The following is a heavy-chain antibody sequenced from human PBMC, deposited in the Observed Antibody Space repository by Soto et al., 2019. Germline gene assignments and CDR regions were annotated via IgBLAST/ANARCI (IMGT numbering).Heavy chain of an antibody. CDR3: ARQRWFGELLYPGGYMDV. CDR1: GGSISSSSYY. D-gene: IGHD3-10*01. J-gene: IGHJ6*03. V-gene: IGHV4-39*01. CDR2: IYYSGST. Sequence: QLQLQESGPGLVKPSETLSLTCTVSGGSISSSSYYWGWIRQTPGKGLEWIGSIYYSGSTYYNPSLKSRVTISVDTSKNQFSLKLSSVTAADTAVYYCARQRWFGELLYPGGYMDVWGKGTTVTVSS.